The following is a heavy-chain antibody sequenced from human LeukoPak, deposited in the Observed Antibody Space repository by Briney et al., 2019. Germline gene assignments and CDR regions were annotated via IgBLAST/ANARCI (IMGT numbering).Heavy chain of an antibody. CDR3: ARVRNYDILTGYPYYFDY. CDR1: GYPFTTYY. Sequence: GASVTVSCKASGYPFTTYYMHWVRQAPGQGLEWMGWINPNSGFTNYAQNFQGRVTMTRDTSISTAYMELSRLRSDDTAVYYCARVRNYDILTGYPYYFDYWGQGTLVTVSS. V-gene: IGHV1-2*02. J-gene: IGHJ4*02. CDR2: INPNSGFT. D-gene: IGHD3-9*01.